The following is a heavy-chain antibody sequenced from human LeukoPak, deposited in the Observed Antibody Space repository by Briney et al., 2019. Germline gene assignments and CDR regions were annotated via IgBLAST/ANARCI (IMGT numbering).Heavy chain of an antibody. CDR2: INPNSGGT. V-gene: IGHV1-2*02. D-gene: IGHD3-10*01. J-gene: IGHJ4*02. CDR3: ARRYFVSGSYYTDY. Sequence: GASVKVSCKAAGYTFTGYYMHWVRQAPGQGLEWMGWINPNSGGTNYAQKFQGRVTMTRDTSITTAYMELSRLRSDDTAVYYGARRYFVSGSYYTDYWGQGTLVSVSS. CDR1: GYTFTGYY.